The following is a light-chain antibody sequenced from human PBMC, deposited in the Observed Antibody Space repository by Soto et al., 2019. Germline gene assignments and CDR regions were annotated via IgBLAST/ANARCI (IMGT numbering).Light chain of an antibody. Sequence: QSALTRPASVSGSPGQSITISCTGTSSDVGGYNYVSWYQQHPGKAPKLMIYEVSNRPSGVSNRFSGSKSGNTASLTISGLSAEDEAEYYCRSYTSSSTLWVFGRGTKLTVL. CDR3: RSYTSSSTLWV. V-gene: IGLV2-14*01. J-gene: IGLJ3*02. CDR1: SSDVGGYNY. CDR2: EVS.